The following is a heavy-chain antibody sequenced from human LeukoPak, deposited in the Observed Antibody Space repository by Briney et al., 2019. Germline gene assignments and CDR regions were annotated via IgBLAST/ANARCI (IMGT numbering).Heavy chain of an antibody. Sequence: SVKVSCKASGGTFSSYAISWVRQAPGQGLEWMGRIIPILGIANYAQKFQGRVTMTTDTSTSTAYMELRSLRSDDTAVYYCARATYYDILRFDPWGQGTLVTVSS. CDR3: ARATYYDILRFDP. J-gene: IGHJ5*02. CDR2: IIPILGIA. CDR1: GGTFSSYA. D-gene: IGHD3-9*01. V-gene: IGHV1-69*04.